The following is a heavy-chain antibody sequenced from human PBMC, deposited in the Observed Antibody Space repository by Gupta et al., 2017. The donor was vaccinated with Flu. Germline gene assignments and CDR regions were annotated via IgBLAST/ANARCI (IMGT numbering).Heavy chain of an antibody. V-gene: IGHV3-30*18. CDR2: LAHDEKNE. CDR3: AQEGRGGYNTNWYFDL. CDR1: GFSLSSYG. D-gene: IGHD5-24*01. Sequence: QVELAASGGGVVQPGRSLRPSCVGSGFSLSSYGLPWVPRAPGKGLEWVAVLAHDEKNELFADSVKGRFTISRDNSENTAYLQLNSLRDEDTAVYYCAQEGRGGYNTNWYFDLWGRGTLVTVSS. J-gene: IGHJ2*01.